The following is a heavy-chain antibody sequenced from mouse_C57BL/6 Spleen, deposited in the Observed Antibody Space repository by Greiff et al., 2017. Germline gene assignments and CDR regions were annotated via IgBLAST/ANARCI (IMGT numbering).Heavy chain of an antibody. CDR2: IWSGGST. D-gene: IGHD2-4*01. J-gene: IGHJ1*03. CDR3: ARCYDYDGDWYFDV. Sequence: VQVVESGPGLVQPSQSLSITCTVSGFSLTSYGVHWVRQSPGKGLEWLGVIWSGGSTDYNAAFISRLSISKDNSKSQVFFKMNSLQADDTAIYYCARCYDYDGDWYFDVWGTGTTVTVSS. V-gene: IGHV2-2*01. CDR1: GFSLTSYG.